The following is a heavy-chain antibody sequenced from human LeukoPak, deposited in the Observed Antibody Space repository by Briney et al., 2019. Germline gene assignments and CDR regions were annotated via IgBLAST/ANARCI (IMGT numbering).Heavy chain of an antibody. Sequence: GGSLRLSCGASGFTFSSYWMSWVRQAPGKGLEWVANIKQDGSEKYYVDSVKGRFTISRDNAKNSLYLQMNSLRAEDTAVYYCEGGPSYGMDVWGQGTTVTVSS. V-gene: IGHV3-7*01. D-gene: IGHD1-26*01. CDR1: GFTFSSYW. CDR2: IKQDGSEK. J-gene: IGHJ6*02. CDR3: EGGPSYGMDV.